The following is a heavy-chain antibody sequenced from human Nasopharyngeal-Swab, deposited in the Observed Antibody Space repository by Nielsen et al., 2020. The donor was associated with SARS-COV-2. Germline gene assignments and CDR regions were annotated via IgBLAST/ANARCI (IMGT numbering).Heavy chain of an antibody. Sequence: ASVKVSCKQSGSTFNFYYMHWVRQAPGQGLEWVGMINPSDGSTSYAHKLQGRVTMTSDTSTGTVYMELSSLESGDTAVYYCARWVEAAAFFVKWGQGTLVTVSS. CDR2: INPSDGST. V-gene: IGHV1-46*02. D-gene: IGHD6-13*01. CDR3: ARWVEAAAFFVK. CDR1: GSTFNFYY. J-gene: IGHJ3*01.